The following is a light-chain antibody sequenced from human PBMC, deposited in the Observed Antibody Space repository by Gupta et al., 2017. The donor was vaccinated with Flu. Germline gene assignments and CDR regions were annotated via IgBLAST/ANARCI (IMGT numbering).Light chain of an antibody. CDR3: QQYNNWPPIT. V-gene: IGKV3-15*01. CDR2: GAS. J-gene: IGKJ5*01. CDR1: QSVSSN. Sequence: EIVMMQSPATLSVSPGERATLSCRASQSVSSNLAWYQQKPGQAPRLLIYGASTRATGIPARFSGSGSGTEFTLNVSSLQSEDFAVYYCQQYNNWPPITLGQGTRLEIK.